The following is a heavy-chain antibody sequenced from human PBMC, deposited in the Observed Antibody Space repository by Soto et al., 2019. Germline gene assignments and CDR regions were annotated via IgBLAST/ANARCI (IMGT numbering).Heavy chain of an antibody. J-gene: IGHJ5*02. Sequence: PGGSLRLSCTPSGFTLSYWMSWFRQAPEKGLEWVANIKEEGSEIQYVDSVKGRFSISRDTAKNSLYLEMNRLRVEDTAVYYCASPRAVTSGWDRWGQGTLVTVSS. D-gene: IGHD4-17*01. CDR1: GFTLSYW. CDR3: ASPRAVTSGWDR. V-gene: IGHV3-7*01. CDR2: IKEEGSEI.